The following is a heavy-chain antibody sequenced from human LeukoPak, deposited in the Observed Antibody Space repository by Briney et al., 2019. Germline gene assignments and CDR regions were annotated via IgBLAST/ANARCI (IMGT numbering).Heavy chain of an antibody. CDR2: ISWDGDST. V-gene: IGHV3-43D*03. D-gene: IGHD3-22*01. Sequence: GGSLRLSCAASGFTFDDYAMHWVRQAPGKGLECVSLISWDGDSTYYSDSVKGRFTISRNNKKNSLYLQMNSLRTEDTALYYCATAPYDSIGIFDYWGQGTLVTVSS. CDR1: GFTFDDYA. CDR3: ATAPYDSIGIFDY. J-gene: IGHJ4*02.